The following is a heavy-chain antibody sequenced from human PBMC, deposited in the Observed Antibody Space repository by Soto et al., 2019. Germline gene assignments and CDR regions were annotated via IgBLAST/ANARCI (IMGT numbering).Heavy chain of an antibody. J-gene: IGHJ6*03. V-gene: IGHV3-11*01. CDR1: GFTFSDYY. CDR3: ARVAGLVYYYYYMDV. CDR2: ISSSGSTI. Sequence: GGSLRLSCAASGFTFSDYYMSWIRQAPGKGLEWVSYISSSGSTIYYADSVKGRFTISRDNAKNSLYLQMNSLRAEDTAVYYCARVAGLVYYYYYMDVWGKGTTVTVSS. D-gene: IGHD6-19*01.